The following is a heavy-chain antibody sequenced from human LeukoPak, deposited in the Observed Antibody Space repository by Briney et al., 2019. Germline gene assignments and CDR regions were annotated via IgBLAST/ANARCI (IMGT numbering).Heavy chain of an antibody. D-gene: IGHD6-19*01. CDR2: IYYSGST. J-gene: IGHJ4*02. V-gene: IGHV4-61*01. CDR3: ARESSSGWYPY. CDR1: GGSVSSGSYY. Sequence: SETLSLICTVSGGSVSSGSYYGSWIRQPPGKGLGWIGYIYYSGSTNYNPSLKSRATISVDTSKSQFSLKLSSVTAADTAVYYCARESSSGWYPYWGQGTLVTVSS.